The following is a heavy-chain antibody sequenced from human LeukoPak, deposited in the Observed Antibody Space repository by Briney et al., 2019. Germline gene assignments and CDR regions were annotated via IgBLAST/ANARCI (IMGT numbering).Heavy chain of an antibody. V-gene: IGHV1-8*01. CDR2: MNPNSGNT. J-gene: IGHJ4*02. CDR3: AREWVAYCGGDCYSFGY. Sequence: ASVKVSCKASGYTFTSYDINWVRQATGQGLEWMGWMNPNSGNTGYAQKFQGRVTMTRNTSISTAYMELSSLRSEDTAVYYCAREWVAYCGGDCYSFGYRGQGTLVTVSS. CDR1: GYTFTSYD. D-gene: IGHD2-21*02.